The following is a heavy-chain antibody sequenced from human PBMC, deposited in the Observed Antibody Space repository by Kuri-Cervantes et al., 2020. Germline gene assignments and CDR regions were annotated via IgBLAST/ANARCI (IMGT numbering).Heavy chain of an antibody. D-gene: IGHD3-10*01. Sequence: GGSLRLSCAVSGGTLRNYWVHWVRQAPGKGLEWVANIKQDGSEKYYVDSVKGRFTISRDNAKNTLYLQMNSLRAEDTAVYYCAKDGSGSYYNVEGYYYMDVWGKGTTVTVSS. CDR3: AKDGSGSYYNVEGYYYMDV. V-gene: IGHV3-7*03. J-gene: IGHJ6*03. CDR1: GGTLRNYW. CDR2: IKQDGSEK.